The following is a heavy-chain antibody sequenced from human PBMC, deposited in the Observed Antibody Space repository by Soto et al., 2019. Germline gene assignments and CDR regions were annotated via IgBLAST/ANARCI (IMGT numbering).Heavy chain of an antibody. CDR1: GGTVAGSHW. CDR2: VYHTGDT. Sequence: SETLSLTCVVSGGTVAGSHWWSSFRQSPGGGLEWIGNVYHTGDTNFNPSLQSRVTISVDKSNNQFSLRLNSLTAADTAVYFCAREIVTAGGNNYFDPWGPGTLVTV. J-gene: IGHJ5*02. CDR3: AREIVTAGGNNYFDP. V-gene: IGHV4-4*02. D-gene: IGHD2-21*02.